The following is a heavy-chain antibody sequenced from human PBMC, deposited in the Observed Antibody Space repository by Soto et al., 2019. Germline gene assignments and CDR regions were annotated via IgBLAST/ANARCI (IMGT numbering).Heavy chain of an antibody. CDR1: GYTFTSYY. CDR3: AMPETCGNGMDV. J-gene: IGHJ6*02. V-gene: IGHV5-51*01. D-gene: IGHD6-25*01. CDR2: IYPYDSQT. Sequence: ASVKVSCKASGYTFTSYYMHWVRQMPGRGLEWMGIIYPYDSQTRYSPSFQGQVTISADKSINTAYLHWSSLRSADSATYYCAMPETCGNGMDVWGRGTTVTVSS.